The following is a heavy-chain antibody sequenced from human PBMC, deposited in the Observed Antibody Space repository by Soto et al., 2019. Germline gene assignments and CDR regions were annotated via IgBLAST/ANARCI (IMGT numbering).Heavy chain of an antibody. Sequence: ASLQVSCKASGGTFSSYAIICVRQAPGQGLEWMGGIIPIFGTANYAQKFQGRVTITADESTSTAYMELSSLRSEDTAVYYCARESDGSGSYYGYWGQGTLVTVS. J-gene: IGHJ4*02. CDR1: GGTFSSYA. CDR2: IIPIFGTA. CDR3: ARESDGSGSYYGY. V-gene: IGHV1-69*13. D-gene: IGHD3-10*01.